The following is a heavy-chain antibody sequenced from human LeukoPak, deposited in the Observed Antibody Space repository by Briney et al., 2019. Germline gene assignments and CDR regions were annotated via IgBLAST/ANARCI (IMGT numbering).Heavy chain of an antibody. D-gene: IGHD6-13*01. CDR2: INTNTGNP. CDR3: ARDLRGQQLGGDY. Sequence: ASVKVSCKASGYTFTSYAMNWVRQAPGQGLEWMGWINTNTGNPTYGQGFTGRFVFSLDTSVSTAYLQINSLKAEDSAVYFCARDLRGQQLGGDYWGQGTLVTVSS. CDR1: GYTFTSYA. V-gene: IGHV7-4-1*02. J-gene: IGHJ4*02.